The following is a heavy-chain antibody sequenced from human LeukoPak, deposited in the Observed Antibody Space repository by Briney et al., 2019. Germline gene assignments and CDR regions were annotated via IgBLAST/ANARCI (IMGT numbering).Heavy chain of an antibody. CDR2: IYYSGST. CDR1: GGSISSYY. CDR3: ARDRGDGYNAIDY. V-gene: IGHV4-59*01. D-gene: IGHD5-24*01. J-gene: IGHJ4*02. Sequence: SETLSPTCTVSGGSISSYYWSWIRQPPGKGLEWIGYIYYSGSTNYNPSLKSRVTISVDTSKNQFSLKLSSVTAADTAVYYCARDRGDGYNAIDYWGQGTLVTVSS.